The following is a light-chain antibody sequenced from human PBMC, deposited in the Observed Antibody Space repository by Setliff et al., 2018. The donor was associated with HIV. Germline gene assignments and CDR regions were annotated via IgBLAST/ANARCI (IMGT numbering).Light chain of an antibody. J-gene: IGLJ1*01. CDR1: RSNIGRNS. CDR3: AAWDDTVNGYV. V-gene: IGLV1-44*01. CDR2: SNI. Sequence: QSALTQPPSASGTPGQRVTISCSGSRSNIGRNSVTWYQQFPGAAPKLLIYSNIQQPSGVPDRFSGSKSGSSASLAISGLQSEDEADYYFAAWDDTVNGYVFGTGTKVTVL.